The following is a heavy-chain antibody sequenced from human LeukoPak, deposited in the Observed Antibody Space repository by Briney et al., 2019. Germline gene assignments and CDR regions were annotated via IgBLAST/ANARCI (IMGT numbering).Heavy chain of an antibody. CDR1: GFTFSNYW. V-gene: IGHV3-30-3*01. Sequence: GGSLRLSCAASGFTFSNYWMHWVRQAPGKGLVWVAVISYDGSNKYYADSVKGRFTISRDNSKNTLYLQMNSLRAEDTAVYYCARGAVAGTWPGAFDIWGQGTMVTVSS. D-gene: IGHD6-19*01. CDR2: ISYDGSNK. CDR3: ARGAVAGTWPGAFDI. J-gene: IGHJ3*02.